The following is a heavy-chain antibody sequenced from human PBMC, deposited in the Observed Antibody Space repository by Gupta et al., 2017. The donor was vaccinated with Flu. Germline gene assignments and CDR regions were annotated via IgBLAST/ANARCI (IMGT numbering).Heavy chain of an antibody. V-gene: IGHV1-46*01. D-gene: IGHD3-10*01. J-gene: IGHJ6*02. Sequence: VQLVQSGAEVKKPGASVKVSCKASGYTFTSYYMHWVRQAPGQGLEWMGIINPSGGSTSYAQKFQGRVTMTRDTSTSTVYMELSSLRSEDTAVYYCAREGWFGELLGYYYYGMDVWGQGTTVTVSS. CDR2: INPSGGST. CDR3: AREGWFGELLGYYYYGMDV. CDR1: GYTFTSYY.